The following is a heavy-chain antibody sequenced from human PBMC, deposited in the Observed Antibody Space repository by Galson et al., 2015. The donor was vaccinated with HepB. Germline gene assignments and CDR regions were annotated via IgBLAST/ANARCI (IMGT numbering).Heavy chain of an antibody. CDR3: ARDLGIAVAGTESDY. J-gene: IGHJ4*02. D-gene: IGHD6-19*01. CDR2: INPNSGGT. CDR1: GYTFTGYY. Sequence: SVKVSCKASGYTFTGYYMHWVRQAPGQGLEWMGWINPNSGGTNYAQKFQGRVTMTRDTSISTAYMELSRLRSDDTAVYYCARDLGIAVAGTESDYWGQGTLVTVSS. V-gene: IGHV1-2*02.